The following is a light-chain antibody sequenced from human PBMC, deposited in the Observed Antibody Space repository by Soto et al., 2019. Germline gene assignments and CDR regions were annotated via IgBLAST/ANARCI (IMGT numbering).Light chain of an antibody. J-gene: IGKJ5*01. CDR1: QSISIY. Sequence: DIQMTQSPSSLSASVGDRVTITCRASQSISIYLNWYQQKPGKAPKLLISAASILQSGVPSRFSGSGSGTDFTLTISNLQPEDFAGYYCQQTYSSPITFGQGTRLEIK. V-gene: IGKV1-39*01. CDR3: QQTYSSPIT. CDR2: AAS.